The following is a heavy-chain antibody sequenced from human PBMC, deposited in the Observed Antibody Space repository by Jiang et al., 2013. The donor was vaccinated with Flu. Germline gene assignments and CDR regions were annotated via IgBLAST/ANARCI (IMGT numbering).Heavy chain of an antibody. CDR2: TYYRSKWYN. D-gene: IGHD6-13*01. Sequence: SQTLSLTCAISGDSVSSNTVLWNWIRQSPSRGLEWLGRTYYRSKWYNDYAVSVKSRITINPDTSKNQFSLQLNSVTPEDTAVYYCARGYSSSWGPYYFDYWGQGTLVTVSS. J-gene: IGHJ4*02. CDR1: GDSVSSNTVL. V-gene: IGHV6-1*01. CDR3: ARGYSSSWGPYYFDY.